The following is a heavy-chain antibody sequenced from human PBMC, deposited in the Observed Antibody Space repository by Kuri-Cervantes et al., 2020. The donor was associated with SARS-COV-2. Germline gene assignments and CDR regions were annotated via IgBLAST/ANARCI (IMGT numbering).Heavy chain of an antibody. J-gene: IGHJ6*02. CDR2: INHSGST. CDR1: GGSISSYY. D-gene: IGHD1-1*01. V-gene: IGHV4-34*01. CDR3: ARVEFEGWKDYYYGMDV. Sequence: SETLSLTCTVSGGSISSYYWSWIRQPPGKGLEWIGEINHSGSTNYNPSLKSRVTISVDTSKNQFSLKLSSVTAADTAVYYCARVEFEGWKDYYYGMDVWGQGTTVTVSS.